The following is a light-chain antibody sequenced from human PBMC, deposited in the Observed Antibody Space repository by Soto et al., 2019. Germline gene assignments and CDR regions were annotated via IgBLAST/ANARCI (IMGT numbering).Light chain of an antibody. CDR3: QQYYSTPRT. CDR1: QSVLYSSNNKNY. CDR2: WAS. V-gene: IGKV4-1*01. J-gene: IGKJ4*01. Sequence: DIVMTQSPDSLAVSLGERATINCKSSQSVLYSSNNKNYLAWYQQKPGQPPKLLIYWASTRESGVPDRFSGSGSGPDFTLTISSLQAEDVAVYYCQQYYSTPRTFGGGTKVDIK.